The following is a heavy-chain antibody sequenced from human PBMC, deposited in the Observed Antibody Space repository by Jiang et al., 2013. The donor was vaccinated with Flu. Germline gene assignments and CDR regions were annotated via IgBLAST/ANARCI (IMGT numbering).Heavy chain of an antibody. Sequence: VQLLESGGGLVKPGGSLRLSCAASGFTFSSYSMNWVRQAPGKGLEWVSSISSSSSYIYYADSVKGRFTISRDNAKNSLYLQMNSLRAEDTAVYYCARGRYFDWPQALYYYYGMDVWGQGTTVTVSS. CDR1: GFTFSSYS. D-gene: IGHD3-9*01. V-gene: IGHV3-21*01. CDR2: ISSSSSYI. J-gene: IGHJ6*02. CDR3: ARGRYFDWPQALYYYYGMDV.